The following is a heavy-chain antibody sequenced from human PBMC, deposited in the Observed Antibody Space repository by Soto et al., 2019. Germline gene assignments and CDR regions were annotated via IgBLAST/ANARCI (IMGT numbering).Heavy chain of an antibody. V-gene: IGHV4-30-4*01. CDR2: IYYSGST. Sequence: SETLSLTCTVSGGSISSGDYYWSWIRQPPGKGLEWIGYIYYSGSTYYNPSLKSRVTISVDTSKNQFSLKLSSVTAADTAVYYCARGRSSSWYNWFDPWGQGTLVTVSS. J-gene: IGHJ5*02. D-gene: IGHD6-13*01. CDR3: ARGRSSSWYNWFDP. CDR1: GGSISSGDYY.